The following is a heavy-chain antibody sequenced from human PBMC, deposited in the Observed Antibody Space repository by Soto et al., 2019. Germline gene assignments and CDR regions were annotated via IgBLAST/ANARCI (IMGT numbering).Heavy chain of an antibody. D-gene: IGHD5-12*01. Sequence: EVQLVESGGGLVQPGRSLRLSCAASGFTFDNYAMHWVRQAPGKGLEWVSGISWSSVTFGYADSVKGRFTISRDNAKNSLYLQMNSLRAEDTAFYYCAKDHDEDLGYDLDYFDYWGQGTLVTVSS. CDR2: ISWSSVTF. CDR1: GFTFDNYA. J-gene: IGHJ4*02. CDR3: AKDHDEDLGYDLDYFDY. V-gene: IGHV3-9*01.